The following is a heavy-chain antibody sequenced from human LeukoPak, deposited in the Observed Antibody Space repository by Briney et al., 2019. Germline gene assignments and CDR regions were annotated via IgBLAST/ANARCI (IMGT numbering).Heavy chain of an antibody. CDR2: IYYSGST. D-gene: IGHD3-10*01. CDR1: GGSISSYY. CDR3: ARKRVTMVRGVPLNWFDP. V-gene: IGHV4-59*01. J-gene: IGHJ5*02. Sequence: SETLSLTCTVSGGSISSYYWSWIRQPPGKGLEWIGYIYYSGSTNYNPSLKSRVTISVDTCKNQFSLKLSSVTAADTAVYYCARKRVTMVRGVPLNWFDPWGQGTLVTVSS.